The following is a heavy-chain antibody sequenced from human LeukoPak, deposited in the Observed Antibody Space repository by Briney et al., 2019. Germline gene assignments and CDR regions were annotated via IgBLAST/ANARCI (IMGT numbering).Heavy chain of an antibody. J-gene: IGHJ4*02. D-gene: IGHD3-22*01. CDR3: ARDLTYDSGPLGY. CDR2: ISGSGGST. CDR1: GFTFSSYA. Sequence: GGSLRLSCAASGFTFSSYAMSWVRQAPGKGLEWVSAISGSGGSTYYADSVKGRFTISRDNSKNTLYLQMNSLRAEDTAVYYCARDLTYDSGPLGYWGQGTLVTVSS. V-gene: IGHV3-23*01.